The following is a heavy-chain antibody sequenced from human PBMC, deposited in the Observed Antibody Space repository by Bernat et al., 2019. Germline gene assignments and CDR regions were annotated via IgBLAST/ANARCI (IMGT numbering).Heavy chain of an antibody. J-gene: IGHJ6*02. D-gene: IGHD4-11*01. CDR3: ASTVTTSGTGVDYYYGMDV. Sequence: QVQLQESGPGLVKPSQTLSLTCTVSGGSISSGGYYWSWIRQHPGKGLEWIGYIYYSGSTYYNPSLKSRVTISVDTSKNQFSLKLSSVTAAETAVYYCASTVTTSGTGVDYYYGMDVWGQGTTVTVSS. CDR2: IYYSGST. CDR1: GGSISSGGYY. V-gene: IGHV4-31*03.